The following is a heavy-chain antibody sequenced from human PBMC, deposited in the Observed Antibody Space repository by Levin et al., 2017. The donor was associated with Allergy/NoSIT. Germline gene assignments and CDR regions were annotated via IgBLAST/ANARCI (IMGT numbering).Heavy chain of an antibody. CDR2: ISAYNGNT. CDR3: ARGGGYCSGGSCLVGAYYFDY. D-gene: IGHD2-15*01. V-gene: IGHV1-18*01. CDR1: GYTFTSYG. Sequence: GESLKISCKASGYTFTSYGISWVRQAPGQGLEWMGWISAYNGNTNYAQKLQGRVTMTTDTSTSTAYMELRSLRSDDTAVYYCARGGGYCSGGSCLVGAYYFDYWGQGTLVTVSS. J-gene: IGHJ4*02.